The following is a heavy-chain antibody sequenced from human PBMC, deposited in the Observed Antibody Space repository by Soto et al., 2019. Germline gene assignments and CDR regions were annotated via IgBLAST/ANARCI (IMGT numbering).Heavy chain of an antibody. CDR3: ARDDHIVVVPTSLGAMDV. CDR1: GGSISSNKW. V-gene: IGHV4-4*02. Sequence: QVQLQESGPGLVKPSETLSLTCAVYGGSISSNKWWSWVRQPPGKGLEWIGEIYHSGSTNYNPSLKSRVTISLDKSKNQFSLTLTSATAADSAVYYCARDDHIVVVPTSLGAMDVWGQGTTVTVSS. J-gene: IGHJ6*02. D-gene: IGHD2-2*01. CDR2: IYHSGST.